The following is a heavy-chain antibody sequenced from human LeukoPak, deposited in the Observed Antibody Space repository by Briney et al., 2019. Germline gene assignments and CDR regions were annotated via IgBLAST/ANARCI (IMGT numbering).Heavy chain of an antibody. CDR2: IIPILGIA. V-gene: IGHV1-69*04. J-gene: IGHJ4*02. Sequence: SVKVSCKASGGTFSSYAISWVRQAPGQGLEWMGRIIPILGIANYAQKFQGRVTITADKSTSTAYMELSSLRSEDTAVYYCVGFCRDCYNCGFDYWVQGTLVTVSS. CDR1: GGTFSSYA. D-gene: IGHD5-24*01. CDR3: VGFCRDCYNCGFDY.